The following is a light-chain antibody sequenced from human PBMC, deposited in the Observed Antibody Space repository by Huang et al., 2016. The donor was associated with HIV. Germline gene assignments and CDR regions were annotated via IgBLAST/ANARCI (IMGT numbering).Light chain of an antibody. CDR2: GAT. J-gene: IGKJ1*01. CDR1: QMVSSN. CDR3: QQYNNWPRT. Sequence: EIVMTQSPATLSVSPGERATLSCRAGQMVSSNLAWYQQKPGQAPRLLIYGATTRATGIPARFSGTGSGTEFTLTISSLQSEDFAVYYCQQYNNWPRTFGQGTKVDIK. V-gene: IGKV3-15*01.